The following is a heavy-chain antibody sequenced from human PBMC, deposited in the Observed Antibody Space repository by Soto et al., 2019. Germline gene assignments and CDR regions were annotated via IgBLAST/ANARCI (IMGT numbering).Heavy chain of an antibody. CDR3: ARVGVAVAGRLGLPLGYYYYYMDF. CDR1: GGSISSYY. V-gene: IGHV4-59*01. Sequence: SETLSLTCTVSGGSISSYYWSWIRQPPGKGLEWIGYIYYSGSTNYNPSLKSRVTISVDTSKNQFSLKLSSVTAADTAVYYCARVGVAVAGRLGLPLGYYYYYMDFWGKGTTVTLSS. CDR2: IYYSGST. D-gene: IGHD6-19*01. J-gene: IGHJ6*03.